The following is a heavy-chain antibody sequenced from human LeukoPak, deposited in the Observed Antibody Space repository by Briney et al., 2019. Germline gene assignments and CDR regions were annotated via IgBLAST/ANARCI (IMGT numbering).Heavy chain of an antibody. J-gene: IGHJ3*02. CDR3: ARGVVLRFLEWLFTPFDI. V-gene: IGHV4-38-2*02. CDR1: GYSISSGYY. D-gene: IGHD3-3*01. CDR2: IYHSGST. Sequence: SETLSLTCTVSGYSISSGYYWGWIRQPPGKGLEWIGSIYHSGSTYYNPSLKSRVTISVDTSKNQFSLKLSSVTAADTAVYYCARGVVLRFLEWLFTPFDIWGQGTMVTVSS.